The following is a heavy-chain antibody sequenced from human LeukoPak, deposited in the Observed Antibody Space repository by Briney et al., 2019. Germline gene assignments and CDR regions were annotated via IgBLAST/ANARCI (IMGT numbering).Heavy chain of an antibody. CDR1: GYTFTSYG. D-gene: IGHD6-19*01. CDR3: ASSSGWTSYDAFDI. CDR2: ISAYNGNT. Sequence: ASVKVSCKASGYTFTSYGISWVRQAPGQGLEWMGWISAYNGNTNYAQKLQGRVTMTTDTSTSTAYMELRSLRSEDTAVYYCASSSGWTSYDAFDIWGQGTMVTVSS. J-gene: IGHJ3*02. V-gene: IGHV1-18*01.